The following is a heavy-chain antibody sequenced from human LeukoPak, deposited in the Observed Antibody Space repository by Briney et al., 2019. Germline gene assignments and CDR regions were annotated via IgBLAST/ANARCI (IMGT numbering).Heavy chain of an antibody. D-gene: IGHD5-12*01. CDR1: GGSISSSSYY. CDR2: IYYSGST. V-gene: IGHV4-39*07. J-gene: IGHJ6*03. Sequence: SGTLSLTCTVSGGSISSSSYYWGWIRQPPGKGLEWIGSIYYSGSTYYNPSLKSRVTISVDTSNNQFSLKLSSVTAADTAVYYCARRKVATTKYYYYYYMDVWGKGTTVTVSS. CDR3: ARRKVATTKYYYYYYMDV.